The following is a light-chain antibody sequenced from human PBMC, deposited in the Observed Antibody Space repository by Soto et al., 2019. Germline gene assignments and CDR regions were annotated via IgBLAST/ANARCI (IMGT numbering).Light chain of an antibody. CDR3: QHYNNWPPRT. CDR1: QSVSSN. CDR2: GAS. Sequence: EIVMTQSPATLSVSPGERATLSCRASQSVSSNLAWYQQKPGQTPRLLIYGASTRATGIPARFSGSGSGTEFPLTINGLQSEDFAVYYCQHYNNWPPRTFGQGTKVEIK. V-gene: IGKV3-15*01. J-gene: IGKJ1*01.